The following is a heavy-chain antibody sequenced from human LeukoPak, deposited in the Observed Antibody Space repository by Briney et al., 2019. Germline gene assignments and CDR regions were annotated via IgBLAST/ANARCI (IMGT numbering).Heavy chain of an antibody. CDR2: IWYDGSNK. D-gene: IGHD4-17*01. CDR1: GFSFNSYG. J-gene: IGHJ4*02. V-gene: IGHV3-33*01. CDR3: ARDRNDYGDYGLFY. Sequence: PGGSLRLSCAASGFSFNSYGMHWVRQAPGKGLEWVAVIWYDGSNKYYADSVKGRSTISRDNSKNTLYLQMNSLRAEDTAVYYCARDRNDYGDYGLFYWGQGTLVTVSS.